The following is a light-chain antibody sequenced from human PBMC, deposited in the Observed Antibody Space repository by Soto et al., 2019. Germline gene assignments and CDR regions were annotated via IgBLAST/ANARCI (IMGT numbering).Light chain of an antibody. CDR1: ESLLHSNGYNY. V-gene: IGKV2-28*01. CDR2: LGS. Sequence: DIVMTQSPLSLPVTPGEPASISCRSSESLLHSNGYNYLDWYLQKPGQSPQLLIFLGSNRASGVXDXXSGSGSGTDFTLKISRVEAEDVGVYCCMQALQTAWTFGQGTKVDIK. J-gene: IGKJ1*01. CDR3: MQALQTAWT.